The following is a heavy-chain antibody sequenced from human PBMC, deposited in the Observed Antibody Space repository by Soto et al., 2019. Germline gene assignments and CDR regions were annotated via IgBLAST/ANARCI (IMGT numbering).Heavy chain of an antibody. CDR3: ARDQISGWYDN. Sequence: EVQLLESGGGLVKPGGSLRLSCAASGFAFGRYALSWVRQAPGKGLEWVSAMGGSVDSKSYADSVKGRFTVSREDPKNTPFLEMNSLRPEDTAIYFCARDQISGWYDNWGQGTLVTVSS. J-gene: IGHJ5*02. CDR1: GFAFGRYA. V-gene: IGHV3-23*01. D-gene: IGHD6-19*01. CDR2: MGGSVDSK.